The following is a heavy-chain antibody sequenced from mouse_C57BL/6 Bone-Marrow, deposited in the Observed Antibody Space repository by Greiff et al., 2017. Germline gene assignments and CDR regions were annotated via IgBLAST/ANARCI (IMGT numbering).Heavy chain of an antibody. J-gene: IGHJ4*01. V-gene: IGHV1-81*01. CDR1: GYTFTSYG. Sequence: QVQLQQSGAELARPGASVKLSCKASGYTFTSYGISWVKQRTGQGLEWIGEIYPRSGNTYYNEKFKGQATLTADKSSSTAYMELRSLTSEDSAVYFCAREHYGSSLYYYAMDYWGQGTSVTVSS. CDR3: AREHYGSSLYYYAMDY. CDR2: IYPRSGNT. D-gene: IGHD1-1*01.